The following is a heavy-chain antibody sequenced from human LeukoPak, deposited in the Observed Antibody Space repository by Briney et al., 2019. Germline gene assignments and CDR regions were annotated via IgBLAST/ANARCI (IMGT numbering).Heavy chain of an antibody. Sequence: PGGSLRLSCAASGFTFSVYAMSWVRQAPGKGLEWVSAISGSGGSTYYADSVKGRFTISRDNSKNTLFLQMNSLRAEDTAVYYCAKCLDYYDSSGYFYYYYMDVWGKGTLVTVSS. CDR1: GFTFSVYA. D-gene: IGHD3-22*01. V-gene: IGHV3-23*01. CDR3: AKCLDYYDSSGYFYYYYMDV. CDR2: ISGSGGST. J-gene: IGHJ6*03.